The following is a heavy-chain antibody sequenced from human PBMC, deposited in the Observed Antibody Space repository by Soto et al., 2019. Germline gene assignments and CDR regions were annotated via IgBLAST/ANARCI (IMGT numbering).Heavy chain of an antibody. CDR3: ARYKDRLQLGGNYYYVLDV. CDR2: IIPIFRTP. D-gene: IGHD5-12*01. V-gene: IGHV1-69*12. J-gene: IGHJ6*02. CDR1: GGTFSSSA. Sequence: QVQLVQSGAEVKKPGSSVKVSCKAFGGTFSSSAISWVRQAPGQGLEWMGGIIPIFRTPDYAQKFQGRVTIIADESTSTAYMELSSLTSEDTAVYYCARYKDRLQLGGNYYYVLDVWGQGTTVTVSS.